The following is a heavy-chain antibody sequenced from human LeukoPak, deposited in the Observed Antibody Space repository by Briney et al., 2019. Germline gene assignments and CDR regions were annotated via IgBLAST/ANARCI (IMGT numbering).Heavy chain of an antibody. CDR3: ARDRGAVAGTMYYFDY. CDR1: GFTFSSYA. V-gene: IGHV3-30-3*01. D-gene: IGHD6-19*01. J-gene: IGHJ4*02. Sequence: PGRSLRLSCAASGFTFSSYAMHWVRQAPGKGLEWVAVISYDGSNKYYADSVKGRFTISRDNSKNTLYLQMNSLRAEDTAVYYCARDRGAVAGTMYYFDYWGQGTLVTVSS. CDR2: ISYDGSNK.